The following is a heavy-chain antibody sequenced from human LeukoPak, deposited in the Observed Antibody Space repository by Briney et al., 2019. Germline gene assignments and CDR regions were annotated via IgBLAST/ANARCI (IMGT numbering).Heavy chain of an antibody. CDR2: ISGSGGST. D-gene: IGHD2-2*01. V-gene: IGHV3-23*01. Sequence: GGSLRLSCAASGITFSSYAMSWVRQAPGKGLEWVTAISGSGGSTYYADSVKGRFTISRDNSKNTLYLQMNSLRAEDTAVYYCVKGYCSSTSCLFDYWGQGTLVTVSS. J-gene: IGHJ4*02. CDR1: GITFSSYA. CDR3: VKGYCSSTSCLFDY.